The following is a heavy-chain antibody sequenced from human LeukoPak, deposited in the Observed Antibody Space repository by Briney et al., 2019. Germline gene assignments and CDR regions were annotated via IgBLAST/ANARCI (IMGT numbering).Heavy chain of an antibody. V-gene: IGHV3-48*01. Sequence: PGGSLRLSCAASGFSFSSNSMNWVRQAPGKGLEWVSYISGSSGAIYYADSVKGRFTISRHNAKTSLYLQMNSLRAEDTAVYYCARDPQNYGHYRFDYWGQGTLVTVSS. CDR2: ISGSSGAI. D-gene: IGHD4-17*01. CDR1: GFSFSSNS. J-gene: IGHJ4*02. CDR3: ARDPQNYGHYRFDY.